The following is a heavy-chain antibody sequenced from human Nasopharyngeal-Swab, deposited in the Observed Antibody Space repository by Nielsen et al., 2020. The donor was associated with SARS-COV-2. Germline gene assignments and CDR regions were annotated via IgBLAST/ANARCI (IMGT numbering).Heavy chain of an antibody. D-gene: IGHD3-22*01. V-gene: IGHV3-33*05. CDR3: TRDRVFYYDSSGRKEFEY. Sequence: GSLRLSWAGFGFIFTTYGMHWVRQAPGKGLGWVALISYDGSKKYYADSVKGRFTISRDKSKNTLYLQMNNLRAEDTAVYYCTRDRVFYYDSSGRKEFEYWGQGTRVTVSS. CDR1: GFIFTTYG. J-gene: IGHJ4*02. CDR2: ISYDGSKK.